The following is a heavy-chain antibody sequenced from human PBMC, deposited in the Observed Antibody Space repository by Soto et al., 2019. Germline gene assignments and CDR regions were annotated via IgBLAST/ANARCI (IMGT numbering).Heavy chain of an antibody. V-gene: IGHV3-15*01. D-gene: IGHD3-10*01. CDR1: GFSITNAW. Sequence: PGGSLRLSCAASGFSITNAWMTWVRQPPGKGLEWVGRIKSKTDGGTTDYVAPVKGRFTISRDDSKNTLYLQMNSLKTEDTAVYYCTTDGSRFGELSVYWGQGTLVTVSS. CDR3: TTDGSRFGELSVY. J-gene: IGHJ4*02. CDR2: IKSKTDGGTT.